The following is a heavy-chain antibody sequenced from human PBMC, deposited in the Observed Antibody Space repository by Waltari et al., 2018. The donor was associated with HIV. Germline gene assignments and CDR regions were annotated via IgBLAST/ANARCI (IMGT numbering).Heavy chain of an antibody. CDR1: GFTLITAW. CDR2: IKSEDDGGTT. CDR3: TSTGGGITDY. V-gene: IGHV3-15*01. J-gene: IGHJ4*02. D-gene: IGHD2-15*01. Sequence: EVQLVESGGGLVKPGESLRLSCDAAGFTLITAWMSWVRQAPGKGLEWVGRIKSEDDGGTTDYAAPVKGRFTISRADSKNALYLQMNSLKTEDTALYYCTSTGGGITDYWGQGTLVTVSS.